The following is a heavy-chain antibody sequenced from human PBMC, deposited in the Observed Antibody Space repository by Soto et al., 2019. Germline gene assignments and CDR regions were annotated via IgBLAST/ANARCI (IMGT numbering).Heavy chain of an antibody. D-gene: IGHD6-13*01. CDR2: IRPNGGGT. CDR1: GFPFSDCY. CDR3: NRTFISSQDGFDA. Sequence: ASVKVSCKASGFPFSDCYIHWVRQAPGPGLEYMGVIRPNGGGTSYPQKFQDRVIMTADTATSTVYMELSSLRSEDTAIYFCNRTFISSQDGFDAWGQGTQVTVSS. J-gene: IGHJ4*02. V-gene: IGHV1-46*03.